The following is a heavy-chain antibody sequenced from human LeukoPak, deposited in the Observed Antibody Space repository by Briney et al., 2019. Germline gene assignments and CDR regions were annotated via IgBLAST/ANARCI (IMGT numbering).Heavy chain of an antibody. Sequence: GGSLRLSCAASGFTFSSYSMNWVRPAPGKGLEWVSYISSSSSTIYYADSVKGRFTISRDNAKNSLYLQMNSLRAEDTAVYYCARGSIAALIENWFDPWGQGTLVTVSS. V-gene: IGHV3-48*04. D-gene: IGHD6-6*01. CDR2: ISSSSSTI. CDR1: GFTFSSYS. CDR3: ARGSIAALIENWFDP. J-gene: IGHJ5*02.